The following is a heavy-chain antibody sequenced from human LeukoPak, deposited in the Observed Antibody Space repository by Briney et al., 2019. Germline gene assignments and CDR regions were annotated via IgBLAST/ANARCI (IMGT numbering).Heavy chain of an antibody. CDR3: ARDLLRGFAPWFDP. D-gene: IGHD3-10*01. CDR2: IWYDGSNK. Sequence: QPGRSLRLSCAASGFTFSSYGMHWVRQAPGKGLEWVAVIWYDGSNKYYADSVKGRFTISRDNSKNTLYLQMNSLRAEDTAVYYCARDLLRGFAPWFDPWGQGTLVTVSS. J-gene: IGHJ5*02. V-gene: IGHV3-33*01. CDR1: GFTFSSYG.